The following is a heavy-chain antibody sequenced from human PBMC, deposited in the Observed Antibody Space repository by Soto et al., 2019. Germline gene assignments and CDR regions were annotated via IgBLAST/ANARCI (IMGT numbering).Heavy chain of an antibody. J-gene: IGHJ3*02. Sequence: PSETLSLTCTVSGGSISSGGYYWSWIRQHPGKGLEWIGYIYYSGSTYYNPSLKSRVTISVDTSKNQFSLKLSSVTAADTAVYYCARRRKWERPQADAFDICGQGTMVIGSS. D-gene: IGHD1-26*01. V-gene: IGHV4-31*03. CDR1: GGSISSGGYY. CDR3: ARRRKWERPQADAFDI. CDR2: IYYSGST.